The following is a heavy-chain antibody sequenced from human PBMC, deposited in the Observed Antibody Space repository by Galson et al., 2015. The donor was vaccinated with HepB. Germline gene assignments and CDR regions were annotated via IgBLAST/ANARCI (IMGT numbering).Heavy chain of an antibody. Sequence: SGSGGGKAAGDTVTILGGSWVRQAPGQGREWMGWVRAYNGNTNDAQKLQGRVTMTTDTSTSTAYMELRSLRSDDAAVYYRARDQWVVAATGTYYYYGMDVWGQGTTVTVSS. CDR1: GDTVTILG. CDR2: VRAYNGNT. CDR3: ARDQWVVAATGTYYYYGMDV. V-gene: IGHV1-18*01. J-gene: IGHJ6*02. D-gene: IGHD2-15*01.